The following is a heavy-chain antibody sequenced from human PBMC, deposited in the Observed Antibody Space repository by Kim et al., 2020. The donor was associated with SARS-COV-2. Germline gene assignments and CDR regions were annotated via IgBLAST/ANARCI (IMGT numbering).Heavy chain of an antibody. D-gene: IGHD6-13*01. CDR2: IWYDGSNK. J-gene: IGHJ4*02. CDR1: GFTFSSYG. Sequence: GGSLRLSCAASGFTFSSYGMHWVRQAPGKGLEWVAVIWYDGSNKYYADSVKGRFTISRDNSKNTLYLQMNSLRAEDTAVYYCARDSGRAGYSSTYNDYWGQGTLVTVSS. V-gene: IGHV3-33*01. CDR3: ARDSGRAGYSSTYNDY.